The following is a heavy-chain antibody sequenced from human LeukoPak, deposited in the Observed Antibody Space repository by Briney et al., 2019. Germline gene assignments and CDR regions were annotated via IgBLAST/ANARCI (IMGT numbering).Heavy chain of an antibody. J-gene: IGHJ4*02. CDR2: IKEDESAK. CDR3: ARAVDVADY. Sequence: PGGSLRLSCVASGFIFTDHWMSWVRQAPGKGLDWVANIKEDESAKFYADSVRGRFTIPRDNAKNSVYLEMNNLRVEDTAVYYCARAVDVADYWGRGTLVTVSS. D-gene: IGHD3-16*01. V-gene: IGHV3-7*01. CDR1: GFIFTDHW.